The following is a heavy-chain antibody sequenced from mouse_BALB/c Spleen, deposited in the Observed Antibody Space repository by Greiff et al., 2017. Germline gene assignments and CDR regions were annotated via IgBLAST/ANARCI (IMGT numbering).Heavy chain of an antibody. CDR2: INPSNGRT. CDR1: GYTFTSYW. J-gene: IGHJ2*01. Sequence: QVQLKQSGAELVKPGASVKLSCKASGYTFTSYWMHWVKQRPGQGLEWIGEINPSNGRTNYNEKFKSKATLTVDKSSSTAYMQLSSLTSEDSAVYYCARGNSPFDYWGQGSTLTVAS. V-gene: IGHV1S81*02. D-gene: IGHD2-1*01. CDR3: ARGNSPFDY.